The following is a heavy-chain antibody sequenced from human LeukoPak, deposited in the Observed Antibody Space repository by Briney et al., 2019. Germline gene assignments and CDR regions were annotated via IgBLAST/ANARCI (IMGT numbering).Heavy chain of an antibody. V-gene: IGHV4-4*02. J-gene: IGHJ4*02. CDR2: IYHSGST. CDR1: GGSISSSNW. D-gene: IGHD2-8*01. Sequence: SETLSLTCAVSGGSISSSNWWSWVRQSPGKGLEWIGEIYHSGSTNYNPSLKSRVTISVDKSKNQFSLKLSSVTAAGTAVYYCARDAPCTNGVCSLLFWGQGTLVTVSS. CDR3: ARDAPCTNGVCSLLF.